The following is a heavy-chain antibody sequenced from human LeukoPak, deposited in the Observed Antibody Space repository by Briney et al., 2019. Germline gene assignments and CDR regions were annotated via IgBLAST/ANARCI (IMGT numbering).Heavy chain of an antibody. V-gene: IGHV1-69*13. CDR3: AFLVGGYCSSTSCYTDAFDI. CDR1: GGTFSGYA. CDR2: IIPIFGTA. Sequence: SVKVSCKASGGTFSGYAISWVRQAPGQGLEWMGGIIPIFGTANYAQKFQGRVTITADESTSTAYMELSSLRSEDTAVYYCAFLVGGYCSSTSCYTDAFDIGGQGTMVTVSS. D-gene: IGHD2-2*02. J-gene: IGHJ3*02.